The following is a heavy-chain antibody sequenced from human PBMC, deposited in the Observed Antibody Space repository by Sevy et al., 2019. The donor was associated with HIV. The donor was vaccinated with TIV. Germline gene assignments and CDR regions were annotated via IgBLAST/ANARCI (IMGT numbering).Heavy chain of an antibody. D-gene: IGHD3-9*01. CDR2: IWYDGSSK. J-gene: IGHJ6*02. CDR1: GFTFSSYG. V-gene: IGHV3-33*01. CDR3: ARDQGYYDILTGITTYYYYGMDV. Sequence: GGSLRLSCAASGFTFSSYGMHWVRQAPGKGLEWVAVIWYDGSSKYYVGSVKGRFTISRDNSKNTLYLQMNSLRAEDTAVYYCARDQGYYDILTGITTYYYYGMDVWGQGTTVTVS.